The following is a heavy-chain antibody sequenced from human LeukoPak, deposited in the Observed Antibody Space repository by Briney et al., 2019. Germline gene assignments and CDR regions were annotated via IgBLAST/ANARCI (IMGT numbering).Heavy chain of an antibody. CDR1: GFTFSSYG. CDR2: IWYDGSNK. Sequence: GRSLRLSCAASGFTFSSYGMHWVRQAPAKGLEWVAVIWYDGSNKYYADSVKGRFTISRDNSKNTLYLQMNSLRADDTAVYYCARGQPGDPIDYWGQGTLVTFSS. D-gene: IGHD1-14*01. V-gene: IGHV3-33*01. CDR3: ARGQPGDPIDY. J-gene: IGHJ4*02.